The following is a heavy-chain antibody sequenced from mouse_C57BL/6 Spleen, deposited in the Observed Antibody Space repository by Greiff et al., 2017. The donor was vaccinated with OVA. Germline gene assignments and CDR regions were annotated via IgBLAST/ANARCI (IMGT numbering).Heavy chain of an antibody. CDR1: GYSFTGYY. D-gene: IGHD4-1*01. J-gene: IGHJ1*03. Sequence: VQLQQSGPELVKPGASVKISCKASGYSFTGYYMHWVKQSSEKSLEWIGEINPSTGGTSYNQKFKGKATLTVDKSSSTAYMQLKSLTSEDSAVYYCARKGAGTYWYFDVWGTGTTVTVSS. CDR2: INPSTGGT. V-gene: IGHV1-43*01. CDR3: ARKGAGTYWYFDV.